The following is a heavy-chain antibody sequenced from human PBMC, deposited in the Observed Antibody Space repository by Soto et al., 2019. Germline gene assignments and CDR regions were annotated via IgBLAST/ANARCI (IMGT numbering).Heavy chain of an antibody. CDR3: AKSRLTSLDY. J-gene: IGHJ4*02. Sequence: GGSLRLSCVASGLTFGSRAMSWVRQAPGEGLQWVSTITDTGGDAKYADSVRGRFVISRDNSKKTLYLQMNSLRAEDTAVYFCAKSRLTSLDYWGLGTLVTVSS. CDR1: GLTFGSRA. CDR2: ITDTGGDA. V-gene: IGHV3-23*01.